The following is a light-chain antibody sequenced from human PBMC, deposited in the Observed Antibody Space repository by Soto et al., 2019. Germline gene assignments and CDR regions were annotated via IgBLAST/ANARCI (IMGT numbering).Light chain of an antibody. V-gene: IGKV1-39*01. Sequence: DTQLTQSPSSLSASVGDSISLTCRASQSISIYLNWYQVIPGKAPRLLISAASTLQSGVPSRFSGGGSGADFTLNITSLQPEDFATYYCQQSFNNPTFGQGTKV. CDR2: AAS. J-gene: IGKJ2*01. CDR3: QQSFNNPT. CDR1: QSISIY.